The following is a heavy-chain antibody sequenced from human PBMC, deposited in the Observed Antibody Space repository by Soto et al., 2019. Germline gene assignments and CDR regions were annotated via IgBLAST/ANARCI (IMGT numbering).Heavy chain of an antibody. J-gene: IGHJ6*02. CDR2: INHSGST. V-gene: IGHV4-34*01. CDR1: GGSFSGYY. Sequence: SETLSLTCAVYGGSFSGYYWSWIRQPPGKGLEWIGEINHSGSTNYNPSLKSRVTISVDTSKNQFSLKLSSVTAADTAVYYCARGFALRLVAYYYYGMDVWGQGTTVTVSS. D-gene: IGHD2-21*01. CDR3: ARGFALRLVAYYYYGMDV.